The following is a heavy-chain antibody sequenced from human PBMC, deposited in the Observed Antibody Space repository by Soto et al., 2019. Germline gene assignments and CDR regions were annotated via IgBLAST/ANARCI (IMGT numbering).Heavy chain of an antibody. Sequence: QVQLVESGGGVVQPGRSLRLSCAASGFTFSSYGMHWVRQAPGKGLEWVAVIWYDGSNKYCADSVKGRFTISRDNSKNTLYLQMNSLRAEDTAVYYCARGYYYGSYGGMDVWGQGTTVTVSS. CDR1: GFTFSSYG. D-gene: IGHD3-10*01. CDR3: ARGYYYGSYGGMDV. CDR2: IWYDGSNK. V-gene: IGHV3-33*01. J-gene: IGHJ6*02.